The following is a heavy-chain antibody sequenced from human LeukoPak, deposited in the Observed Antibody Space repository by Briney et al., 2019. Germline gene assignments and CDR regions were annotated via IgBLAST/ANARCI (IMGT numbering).Heavy chain of an antibody. Sequence: PGGSLRLSCTTSGFAFDNCAMSWGCQPAGKGQERVGFIRRRAYGGAAEYAASVKGRFIISRDDSKGIAYLQTNSLKTEDTAVYYCSRNGLVDFDYWGQGSRVIVSP. CDR2: IRRRAYGGAA. J-gene: IGHJ4*02. CDR1: GFAFDNCA. CDR3: SRNGLVDFDY. V-gene: IGHV3-49*04.